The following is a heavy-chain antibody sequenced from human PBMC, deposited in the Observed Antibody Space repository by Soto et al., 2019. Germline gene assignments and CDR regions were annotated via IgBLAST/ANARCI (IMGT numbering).Heavy chain of an antibody. V-gene: IGHV1-3*01. CDR3: ARDGRFGELFWTSQYYYHFLDV. Sequence: ASVKVSCKASGYTFTSYAMHWVRQAPGQRLEWMGWINAGNGNTKYSQKFQGRVTITRDTSASTAYMELSSLRSEDTAVYYCARDGRFGELFWTSQYYYHFLDVLGKGTTVTGFS. CDR1: GYTFTSYA. D-gene: IGHD3-10*01. J-gene: IGHJ6*03. CDR2: INAGNGNT.